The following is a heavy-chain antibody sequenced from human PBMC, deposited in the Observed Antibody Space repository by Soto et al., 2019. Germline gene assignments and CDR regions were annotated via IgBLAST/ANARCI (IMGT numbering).Heavy chain of an antibody. CDR2: VYHSASA. CDR3: ARDYDYRVEDG. Sequence: PSETLSLTCAVSGASINSLNGWSWVRQPPGKGLEWIGEVYHSASATYNPSLKSRVTISVDRSKNQFSLELTSVTAADTAVYYCARDYDYRVEDGWGQGILVTVSS. J-gene: IGHJ4*02. CDR1: GASINSLNG. V-gene: IGHV4-4*02. D-gene: IGHD3-10*01.